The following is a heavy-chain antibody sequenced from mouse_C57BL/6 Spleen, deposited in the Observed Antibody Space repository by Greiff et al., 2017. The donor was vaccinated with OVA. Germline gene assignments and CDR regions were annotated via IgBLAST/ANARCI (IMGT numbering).Heavy chain of an antibody. D-gene: IGHD1-1*02. CDR3: ASSPDYSGEAMDY. Sequence: QVQLLQPGAELVKPGASVKLSCTASGFTFTSYWMPWVKQRPGQGLEWIGMIHPNSGSTNYNDKFKSQVTLTRDNSSSTAYMQISSLTSEDSAVYYCASSPDYSGEAMDYWGQGTSLTVSS. CDR2: IHPNSGST. J-gene: IGHJ4*01. V-gene: IGHV1-64*01. CDR1: GFTFTSYW.